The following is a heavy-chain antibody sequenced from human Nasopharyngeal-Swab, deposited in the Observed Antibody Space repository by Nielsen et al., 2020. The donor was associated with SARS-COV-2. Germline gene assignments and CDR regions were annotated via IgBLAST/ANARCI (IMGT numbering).Heavy chain of an antibody. CDR3: ARGSIMITFGGVIVEAINWFDP. CDR2: INHSGST. Sequence: SETLSLTCAVYGGSFSGYYWSWIRQPPGKGLEWIGEINHSGSTNYSPSLKSRVTISVDTSKNQFSLKLSSVTAADTAVYYCARGSIMITFGGVIVEAINWFDPWGQGTLVTVSS. D-gene: IGHD3-16*02. CDR1: GGSFSGYY. V-gene: IGHV4-34*01. J-gene: IGHJ5*02.